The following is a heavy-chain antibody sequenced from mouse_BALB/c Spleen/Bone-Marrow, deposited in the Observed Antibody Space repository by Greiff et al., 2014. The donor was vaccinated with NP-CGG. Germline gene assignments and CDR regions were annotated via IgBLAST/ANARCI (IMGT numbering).Heavy chain of an antibody. Sequence: VQLQQFGAELARPGASVKMSCKASGYTFTSYTMHWVKQRPGQGLEWIGYINPSSGYANYNQKFKDKATLTADKSSSTAYMQLSSLTSEDSAVYYCARSAYYRSLFAYWGQGTLVTVSA. CDR2: INPSSGYA. CDR1: GYTFTSYT. D-gene: IGHD2-14*01. V-gene: IGHV1-4*01. J-gene: IGHJ3*01. CDR3: ARSAYYRSLFAY.